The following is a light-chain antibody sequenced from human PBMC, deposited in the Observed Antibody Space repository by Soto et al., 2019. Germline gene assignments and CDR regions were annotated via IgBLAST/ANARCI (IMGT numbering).Light chain of an antibody. CDR1: NVGRHE. J-gene: IGLJ2*01. CDR3: SSWDDSLSGVV. CDR2: TTS. V-gene: IGLV1-44*01. Sequence: QSVVTQPPSVSGIPGQGVIISCSNVGRHEVSWYQQVPGMAPKLLIHTTSQRPSGVPDRFSASKSGTSASLAIRGLQSDDEADYFCSSWDDSLSGVVFGRGTKVTVL.